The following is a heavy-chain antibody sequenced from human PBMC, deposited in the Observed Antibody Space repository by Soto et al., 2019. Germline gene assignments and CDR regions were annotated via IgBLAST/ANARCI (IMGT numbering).Heavy chain of an antibody. Sequence: WASVKVSCKASGFTFTSSAVQWVRQARGQRLEWIGWIVVGSGNTNYAQKFQERVTITRDMSTSTAYMELSSLGSEDTAVYYCAEDLDSLWDRTRYYYYYGMDAWGQGTTVTVSS. D-gene: IGHD1-26*01. CDR2: IVVGSGNT. J-gene: IGHJ6*02. CDR3: AEDLDSLWDRTRYYYYYGMDA. V-gene: IGHV1-58*01. CDR1: GFTFTSSA.